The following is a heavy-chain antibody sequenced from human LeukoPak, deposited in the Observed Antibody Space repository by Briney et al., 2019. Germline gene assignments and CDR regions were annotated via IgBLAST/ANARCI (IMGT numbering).Heavy chain of an antibody. CDR2: VSAYTGNT. J-gene: IGHJ4*02. CDR1: GYTFTSYG. CDR3: ARDHMATVTTGY. Sequence: ASVKVSCKASGYTFTSYGINWVRQAPGQGLEWMGWVSAYTGNTNYAPKLQGRVTMTTDTSTSTAYMELRSLRTDDTDVYYCARDHMATVTTGYWGQGTLVTVSS. V-gene: IGHV1-18*01. D-gene: IGHD4-17*01.